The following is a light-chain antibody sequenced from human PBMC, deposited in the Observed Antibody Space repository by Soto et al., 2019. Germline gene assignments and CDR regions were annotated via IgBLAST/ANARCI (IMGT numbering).Light chain of an antibody. CDR2: DVS. CDR1: SSDVGGYNY. CDR3: CSYAGSPL. J-gene: IGLJ2*01. V-gene: IGLV2-11*01. Sequence: QSALTQPRSVSGSPGQSVTISCTGTSSDVGGYNYVSWYQQHPGKAPKLMIYDVSKRPSGVPDRFSGSKSGNTASLTISGLQAVDEADYYCCSYAGSPLFGGGTKVTVL.